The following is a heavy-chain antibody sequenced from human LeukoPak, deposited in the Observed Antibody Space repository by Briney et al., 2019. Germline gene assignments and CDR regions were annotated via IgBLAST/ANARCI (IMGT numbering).Heavy chain of an antibody. D-gene: IGHD1-26*01. CDR3: IKDRIGTWSFDH. V-gene: IGHV3-64D*06. J-gene: IGHJ4*02. CDR2: ISINGDKT. Sequence: GGSLRLSCSASGFTFSGHFMHWVRQAPGKGLEYVSSISINGDKTYYAESVKGRFTISRDNSKNTLYLQLSSLRVEDTAVYYCIKDRIGTWSFDHWGQGTLLAVSS. CDR1: GFTFSGHF.